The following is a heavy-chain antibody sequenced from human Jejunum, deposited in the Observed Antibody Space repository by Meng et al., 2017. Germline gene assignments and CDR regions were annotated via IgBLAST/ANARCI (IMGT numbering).Heavy chain of an antibody. Sequence: GESLKISCAASGFTFSSYSINWVRQAPGKGLEWVSSISGSSTSHKYIYYADSVKGRFTVSRDNSKNSLYLEMNSLRAEDTAVYYCARGSNWEYYYYFDLWGRGTLVTVSS. V-gene: IGHV3-21*01. J-gene: IGHJ2*01. CDR3: ARGSNWEYYYYFDL. D-gene: IGHD7-27*01. CDR2: ISGSSTSHKYI. CDR1: GFTFSSYS.